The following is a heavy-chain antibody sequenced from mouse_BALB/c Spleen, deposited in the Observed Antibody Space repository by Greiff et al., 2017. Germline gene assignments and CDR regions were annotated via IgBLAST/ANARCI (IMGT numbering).Heavy chain of an antibody. CDR3: ARVRQLGRHFAY. CDR1: GFTFSSYA. CDR2: ISSGGSYT. V-gene: IGHV5-9-4*01. J-gene: IGHJ3*01. Sequence: DVHLVESGGGLVKPGGSLKLSCAASGFTFSSYAMSWVRQSPEKRLEWVAEISSGGSYTYYPDTVTGRFTISRDNAKNTLYLEMSSLRSEDTAMYYCARVRQLGRHFAYWGQGTLVTVSA. D-gene: IGHD3-2*01.